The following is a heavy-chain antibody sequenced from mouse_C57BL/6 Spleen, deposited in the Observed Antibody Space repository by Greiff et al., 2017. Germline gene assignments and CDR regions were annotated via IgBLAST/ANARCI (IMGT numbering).Heavy chain of an antibody. Sequence: EVKLVESGPGLAKPSQTLSLTCSVTGYSITSDYWNWIRKFPGNKLEYMGYISYSGSTYYNPSLKSRLSITRDTSKNQYYLQLHSVTTEDTATYYCARYCGSRYDWDGDWYVDGWGTGTTVTVSS. CDR2: ISYSGST. CDR3: ARYCGSRYDWDGDWYVDG. D-gene: IGHD1-1*01. J-gene: IGHJ1*03. V-gene: IGHV3-8*01. CDR1: GYSITSDY.